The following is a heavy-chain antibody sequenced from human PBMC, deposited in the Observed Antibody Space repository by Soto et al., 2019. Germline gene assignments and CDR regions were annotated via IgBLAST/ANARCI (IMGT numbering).Heavy chain of an antibody. D-gene: IGHD3-9*01. CDR2: IDPSDSYT. CDR1: GYSFTSYW. V-gene: IGHV5-10-1*01. Sequence: GESLKISCKGSGYSFTSYWISWVRQMPGKGLEWMGRIDPSDSYTNYSPSFQGHVTISADKSISTAYLQWSSLEASDTAMYYCARHANDILTGYYTSWFDPWGQGTLVTVSS. CDR3: ARHANDILTGYYTSWFDP. J-gene: IGHJ5*02.